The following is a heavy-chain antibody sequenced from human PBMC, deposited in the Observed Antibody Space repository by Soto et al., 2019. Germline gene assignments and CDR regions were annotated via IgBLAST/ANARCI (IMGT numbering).Heavy chain of an antibody. J-gene: IGHJ4*02. CDR1: RFTFSNYA. CDR3: AKGSSSSSWYPDY. CDR2: ISGSESST. V-gene: IGHV3-23*01. Sequence: GGSLRLSCAASRFTFSNYAMTWVRQAPGKGLEWVSVISGSESSTYYADSVKGRFTFSRDNSKNTLYLQMNSLRADDTAIYYCAKGSSSSSWYPDYWGQGTLVTVSS. D-gene: IGHD6-13*01.